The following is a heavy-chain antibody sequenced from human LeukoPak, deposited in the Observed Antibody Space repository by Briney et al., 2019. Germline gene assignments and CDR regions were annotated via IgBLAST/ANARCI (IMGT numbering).Heavy chain of an antibody. Sequence: PSETLSLTCAVYGGSFGAYYWSWIRQPAGKGLEWIGRIYNSRGTNYNPSLKSRVTMSVDTSKNQFSLNLSSVTAADTAVYYCARESGSQNYWGQGTLVTVSS. CDR3: ARESGSQNY. CDR2: IYNSRGT. D-gene: IGHD1-26*01. CDR1: GGSFGAYY. J-gene: IGHJ4*02. V-gene: IGHV4-4*07.